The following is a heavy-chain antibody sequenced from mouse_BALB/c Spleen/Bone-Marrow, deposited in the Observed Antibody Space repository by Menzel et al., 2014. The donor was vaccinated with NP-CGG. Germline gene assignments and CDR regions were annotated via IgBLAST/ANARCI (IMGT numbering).Heavy chain of an antibody. J-gene: IGHJ3*01. CDR1: GYTFTSYW. Sequence: QAQLQQSVPEVVTPGAPVNKSCKASGYTFTSYWLHWLKQRPGRGLEWIGRIDPSDSENHYNQKFKDKATLTVDKSSSTAYIQLSSLTSEDSAVYYCARDHFYSGNYEFAYWGQGTLVTVSA. V-gene: IGHV1-69*02. CDR2: IDPSDSEN. D-gene: IGHD2-1*01. CDR3: ARDHFYSGNYEFAY.